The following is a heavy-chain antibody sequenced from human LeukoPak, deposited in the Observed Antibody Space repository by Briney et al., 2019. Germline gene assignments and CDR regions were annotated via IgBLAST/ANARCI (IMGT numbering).Heavy chain of an antibody. CDR2: ISGSGGST. V-gene: IGHV3-23*01. J-gene: IGHJ4*02. CDR1: GFTFSSYA. D-gene: IGHD2-2*01. Sequence: GGSLRLSCAASGFTFSSYAMSWVRQAPGKGLEWVSAISGSGGSTYYADSVKGRFTISRDNSKNTLYLQMNSLRAEDTAAYYCAKGIVVVPAAIDYWGQGTLVTVSS. CDR3: AKGIVVVPAAIDY.